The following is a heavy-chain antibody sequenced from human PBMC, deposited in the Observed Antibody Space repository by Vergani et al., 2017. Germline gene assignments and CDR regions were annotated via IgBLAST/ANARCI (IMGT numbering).Heavy chain of an antibody. CDR2: ISYDGSNK. CDR3: AMLVSRPGIWDGSSWCVSLVGDYYYGMDV. D-gene: IGHD6-13*01. Sequence: QVQLVESGGGVVQPGRSLRLSCAASGFTFSSYGMHWVRQAPGKGLEWVAVISYDGSNKYYADSVKGRFTISRDNPKNTLYLQMNSLGAEDTAVYYCAMLVSRPGIWDGSSWCVSLVGDYYYGMDVWGQGTTVTVSS. V-gene: IGHV3-30*03. J-gene: IGHJ6*02. CDR1: GFTFSSYG.